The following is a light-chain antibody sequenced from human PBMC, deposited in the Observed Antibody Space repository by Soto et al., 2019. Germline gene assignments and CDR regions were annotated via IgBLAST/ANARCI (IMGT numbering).Light chain of an antibody. CDR3: AAWDDSVNGWV. J-gene: IGLJ3*02. CDR2: SNK. Sequence: QLVLTQPPSASGTPGQRVTISCSGTTSNIGINTVNWYKQLPGTTPQLLIYSNKQRPSGVPDRLSGSKSGTSASLAISGRQSADEADYYCAAWDDSVNGWVFGGGTKVTVL. V-gene: IGLV1-44*01. CDR1: TSNIGINT.